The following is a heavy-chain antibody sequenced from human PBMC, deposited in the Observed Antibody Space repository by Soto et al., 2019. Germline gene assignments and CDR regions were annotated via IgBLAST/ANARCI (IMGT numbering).Heavy chain of an antibody. CDR2: ISWNSGSI. CDR1: GFTLDDYA. Sequence: GGSLRLSCAACGFTLDDYAMHWVLQAPGKGLEWVSGISWNSGSIGYADSVKGRFTISRDNAKNSLYLQMNSLRAEDTALYYCAKDLAKEGGFYYGMDVWGQGTTVTVSS. V-gene: IGHV3-9*01. D-gene: IGHD2-15*01. J-gene: IGHJ6*02. CDR3: AKDLAKEGGFYYGMDV.